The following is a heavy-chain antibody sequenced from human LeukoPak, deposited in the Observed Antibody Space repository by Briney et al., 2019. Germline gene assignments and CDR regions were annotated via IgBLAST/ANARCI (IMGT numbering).Heavy chain of an antibody. Sequence: GGPLRLSCAASGFTFSSYAMSWVRQAPGKGLEWVGRIKSKTDGGTTDYAGPVKGRFTMSRDDSKNTLYLQMNSLKTDDTAVYYCTTLAAAGQSDYWGQGTLVTVSS. V-gene: IGHV3-15*01. J-gene: IGHJ4*02. D-gene: IGHD6-13*01. CDR1: GFTFSSYA. CDR3: TTLAAAGQSDY. CDR2: IKSKTDGGTT.